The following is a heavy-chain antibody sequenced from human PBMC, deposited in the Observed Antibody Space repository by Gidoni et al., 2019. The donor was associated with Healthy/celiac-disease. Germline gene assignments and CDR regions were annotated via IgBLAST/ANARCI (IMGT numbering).Heavy chain of an antibody. D-gene: IGHD3-10*01. Sequence: ISWVRQMPGKGLEWMGRIDPSDSYTNYSPSFQGHVTISADKSISPAYLQWSSLKAPDTAMYYCARMVAAPPYYYYYGMDVWGQGTTVTVSS. J-gene: IGHJ6*02. CDR3: ARMVAAPPYYYYYGMDV. V-gene: IGHV5-10-1*01. CDR2: IDPSDSYT.